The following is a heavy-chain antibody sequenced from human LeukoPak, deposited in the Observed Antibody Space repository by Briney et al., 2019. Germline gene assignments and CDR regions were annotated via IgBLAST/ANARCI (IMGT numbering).Heavy chain of an antibody. CDR3: AKGLRGNYDY. Sequence: TGGSLRLSCAASGFTVSSNYMSWVRQAPGKGLEWVSSITDSGISTYYADSVKGRFTISRDNSKNTLYLQMNSLRAEDTAVYYCAKGLRGNYDYWGQGTLVTVSS. J-gene: IGHJ4*02. CDR1: GFTVSSNY. D-gene: IGHD1-26*01. CDR2: ITDSGIST. V-gene: IGHV3-23*01.